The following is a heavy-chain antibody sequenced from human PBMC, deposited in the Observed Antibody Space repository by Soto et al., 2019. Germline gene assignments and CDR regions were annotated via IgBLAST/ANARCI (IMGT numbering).Heavy chain of an antibody. CDR2: ISPRGDNI. J-gene: IGHJ4*02. V-gene: IGHV3-48*02. CDR3: AQGPNPNIGWPYYYAS. D-gene: IGHD6-19*01. Sequence: XVCLRLSWVACGFCLANLPMNWVRPTPGKGLEWISYISPRGDNIYYAESVKGRFTISRDNARNSLFLQMNSLRDEDAALYSCAQGPNPNIGWPYYYASCGQGVPGTVYS. CDR1: GFCLANLP.